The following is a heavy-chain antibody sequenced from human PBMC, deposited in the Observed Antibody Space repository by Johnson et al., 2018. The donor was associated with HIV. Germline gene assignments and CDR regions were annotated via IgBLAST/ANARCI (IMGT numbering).Heavy chain of an antibody. CDR3: ARDPSWNACDI. CDR1: GFTFTNHY. V-gene: IGHV3-30*12. Sequence: QVQLVESGGGLVQPGGSLRLSCAASGFTFTNHYMTWVRQAPGKGLEWVAVISYDGTNRYYADSVKGRFTISRDNAKNSLYLQMNSLRAEDTALYYCARDPSWNACDIWGQGTMVTVSS. D-gene: IGHD2-2*01. J-gene: IGHJ3*02. CDR2: ISYDGTNR.